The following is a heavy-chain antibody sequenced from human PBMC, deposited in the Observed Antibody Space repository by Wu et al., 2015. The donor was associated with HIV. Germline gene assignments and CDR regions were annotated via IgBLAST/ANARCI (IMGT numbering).Heavy chain of an antibody. D-gene: IGHD4/OR15-4a*01. V-gene: IGHV1-18*01. CDR3: ARVQFDPDYYTYFDL. Sequence: LVQSGPEAKRPGASLNVSCKASYTLTSHPIGWVRQAPGQRLEWMGWMNPRNGYIKPAQRFQDRLTMSTTNSANTAYMELGSLTSDDTAIYFCARVQFDPDYYTYFDLWGRRNSGHCLL. J-gene: IGHJ2*01. CDR2: MNPRNGYI. CDR1: YTLTSHP.